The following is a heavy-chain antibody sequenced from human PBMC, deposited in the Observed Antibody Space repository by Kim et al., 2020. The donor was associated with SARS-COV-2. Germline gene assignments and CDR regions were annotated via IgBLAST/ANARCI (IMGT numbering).Heavy chain of an antibody. CDR2: SGSGGST. J-gene: IGHJ4*02. CDR3: ASHRY. V-gene: IGHV3-23*01. Sequence: SGSGGSTYSADSVKGRFTISRDNSKNTLYLQMNSLRAEDTAVYYCASHRYWGQGTLVTVSS.